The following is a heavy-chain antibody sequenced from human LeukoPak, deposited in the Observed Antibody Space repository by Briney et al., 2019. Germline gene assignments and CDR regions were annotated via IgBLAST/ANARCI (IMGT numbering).Heavy chain of an antibody. CDR3: ARDRGVYDSSGSPQPFYFDC. CDR2: IHHSGNT. CDR1: GDSVSTSH. J-gene: IGHJ4*02. V-gene: IGHV4-59*02. Sequence: SETLSLTCSVSGDSVSTSHWSWIRQPPGKGLEWVGYIHHSGNTNYNPSLKSRVTISVDTSKNQFSLKSISVTAADTAVYYCARDRGVYDSSGSPQPFYFDCWGQGALVTVSS. D-gene: IGHD3-22*01.